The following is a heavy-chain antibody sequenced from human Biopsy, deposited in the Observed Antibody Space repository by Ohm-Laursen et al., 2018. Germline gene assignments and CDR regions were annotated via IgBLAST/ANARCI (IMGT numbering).Heavy chain of an antibody. CDR2: ITSSGDTT. CDR1: GFTFSSYA. D-gene: IGHD3-22*01. J-gene: IGHJ4*02. CDR3: AKDQGYYYDRSVYYYFDY. V-gene: IGHV3-23*01. Sequence: SLRLSCSAFGFTFSSYAMSWVRQAPGKGLEWVSAITSSGDTTYYSDSVKGRFTISRDSSKNTLHLQMNSLRAGDTAVYYCAKDQGYYYDRSVYYYFDYWGQGTLVTVSS.